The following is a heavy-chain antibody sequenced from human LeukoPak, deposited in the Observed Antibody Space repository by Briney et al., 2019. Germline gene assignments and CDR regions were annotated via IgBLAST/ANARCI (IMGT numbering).Heavy chain of an antibody. Sequence: SETLSLTCTVSGGSVSSGSYYWNWIRQPPGKGLEWIGYIYYGGSTNYNPSLKSRVTISVDTSKNQFSLKLSSVTAADTAVYYCARGPIYDSSGYYYVRHPNYGMDVWGQGTTVTVSS. CDR3: ARGPIYDSSGYYYVRHPNYGMDV. CDR1: GGSVSSGSYY. D-gene: IGHD3-22*01. CDR2: IYYGGST. V-gene: IGHV4-61*01. J-gene: IGHJ6*02.